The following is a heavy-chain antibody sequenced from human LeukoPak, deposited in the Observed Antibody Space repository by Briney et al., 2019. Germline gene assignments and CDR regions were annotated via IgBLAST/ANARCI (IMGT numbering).Heavy chain of an antibody. Sequence: PSETLSLTCTVSGGSISSSSYYWGWIRQPPGKGLEWIGSIYYSGSTYYNPSLKSRVTISVDTSKNQFSLKLSAVTAADTAVYYCARDQRYCSSTSCLSWFDPWGQGTLVSVSS. J-gene: IGHJ5*02. V-gene: IGHV4-39*07. CDR3: ARDQRYCSSTSCLSWFDP. CDR1: GGSISSSSYY. CDR2: IYYSGST. D-gene: IGHD2-2*01.